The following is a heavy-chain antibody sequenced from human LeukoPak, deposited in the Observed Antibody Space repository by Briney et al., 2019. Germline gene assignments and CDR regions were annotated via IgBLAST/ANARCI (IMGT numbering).Heavy chain of an antibody. V-gene: IGHV3-30*02. CDR2: IRYDGSKK. Sequence: GGSLRLSCAASGFTFSNYGMHWVRQAPGKGLEWVALIRYDGSKKDYGDSVKGRFTISRDNSKNMVYLQMNSLRVEDTATYYCVRTGETERFEYWGQGALVTVSS. J-gene: IGHJ4*02. D-gene: IGHD3/OR15-3a*01. CDR1: GFTFSNYG. CDR3: VRTGETERFEY.